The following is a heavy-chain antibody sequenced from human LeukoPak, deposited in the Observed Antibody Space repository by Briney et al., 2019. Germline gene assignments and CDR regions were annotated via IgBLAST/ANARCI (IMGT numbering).Heavy chain of an antibody. J-gene: IGHJ5*02. V-gene: IGHV4-34*01. Sequence: SQTLSPTCPVYAGSLTHYYWSWIRQPPGNVLEWNGEINHCGSTNYNPSLKSRFTISVDMSKKQFSLELTSVTAADTAVYYCARGPASGSNFAWFDPWGQGTLVTVSS. D-gene: IGHD3-10*01. CDR3: ARGPASGSNFAWFDP. CDR2: INHCGST. CDR1: AGSLTHYY.